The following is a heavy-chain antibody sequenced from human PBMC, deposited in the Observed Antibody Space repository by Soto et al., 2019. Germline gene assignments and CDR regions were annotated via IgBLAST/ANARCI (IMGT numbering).Heavy chain of an antibody. CDR3: AINRYSSSWYFAAYYGMDV. CDR1: GYRFTSYW. V-gene: IGHV5-51*01. Sequence: GEALKISCKGSGYRFTSYWIGCVRQMPGKGLEWMGIIYPGDSDTRYSPSFQGQVTISADKSISTAYLQWSSLKASDTAMYYCAINRYSSSWYFAAYYGMDVWGQGTTVTVSS. D-gene: IGHD6-13*01. J-gene: IGHJ6*02. CDR2: IYPGDSDT.